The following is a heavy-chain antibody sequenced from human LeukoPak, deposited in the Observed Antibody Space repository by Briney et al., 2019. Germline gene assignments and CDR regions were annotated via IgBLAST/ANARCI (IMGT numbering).Heavy chain of an antibody. Sequence: PSETLSLTCAVYGGSFSGYYWSWIRQPPGKGLEWIGEINHSGSTNYNPSLKSRITMSVDTSKNQFSLKLNSVTAADTAVYYCVRVGTGDLWWYFDLWGRGTLVTVSS. CDR2: INHSGST. J-gene: IGHJ2*01. V-gene: IGHV4-34*10. CDR3: VRVGTGDLWWYFDL. D-gene: IGHD7-27*01. CDR1: GGSFSGYY.